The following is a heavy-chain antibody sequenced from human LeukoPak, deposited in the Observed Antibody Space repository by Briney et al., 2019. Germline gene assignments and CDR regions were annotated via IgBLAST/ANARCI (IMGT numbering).Heavy chain of an antibody. CDR3: ATISPDYYDIP. CDR2: INPNSGGT. D-gene: IGHD3-22*01. Sequence: ASVKVSCKASGYTFTGYYMHWVRQAPGQGLEWMGWINPNSGGTNYAQKFQGRVTMTEDTSTDTAYMELSSLRSEDTAVYYCATISPDYYDIPWGQGTLVTVSS. CDR1: GYTFTGYY. V-gene: IGHV1-2*02. J-gene: IGHJ5*02.